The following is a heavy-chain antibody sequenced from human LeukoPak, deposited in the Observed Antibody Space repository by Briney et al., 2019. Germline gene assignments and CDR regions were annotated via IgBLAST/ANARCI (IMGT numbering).Heavy chain of an antibody. CDR3: ARSRQASGLLSS. Sequence: SETLSLTCTVSGGAITSGGYSWNWIRQPPGEGLEWIGCIYDRGPAYYNPSLKSRFTISVDRPKNQFFLNVTSLTAADTAVYYCARSRQASGLLSSWGQGTRVVVSS. CDR2: IYDRGPA. CDR1: GGAITSGGYS. D-gene: IGHD3-10*01. J-gene: IGHJ5*02. V-gene: IGHV4-30-2*01.